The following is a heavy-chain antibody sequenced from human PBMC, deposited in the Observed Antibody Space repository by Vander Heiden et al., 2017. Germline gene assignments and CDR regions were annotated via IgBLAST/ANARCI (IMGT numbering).Heavy chain of an antibody. D-gene: IGHD6-13*01. Sequence: SYGMHWVRQAPGKGLEWVAVISYDGSNKYYADSVKGRFTISRDNSKNTLYLQMNSLRAEDTAVYYCAKSSSSSWYDYWGQGTLVTVSS. CDR3: AKSSSSSWYDY. CDR1: SYG. J-gene: IGHJ4*02. V-gene: IGHV3-30*18. CDR2: ISYDGSNK.